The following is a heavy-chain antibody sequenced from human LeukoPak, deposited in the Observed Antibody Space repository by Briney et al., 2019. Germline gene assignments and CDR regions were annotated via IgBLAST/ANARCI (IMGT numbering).Heavy chain of an antibody. CDR1: GGSISSYY. Sequence: SETLSLTCTVSGGSISSYYWSWIRQPPGKGLEWIGYIYYSGSTNYNPSLKSRVTILVDTSKNQFSLKLSSVTAADTAVYYCARDILRYFDRSGFDYWGQGTLVTVSS. D-gene: IGHD3-9*01. V-gene: IGHV4-59*12. CDR2: IYYSGST. CDR3: ARDILRYFDRSGFDY. J-gene: IGHJ4*02.